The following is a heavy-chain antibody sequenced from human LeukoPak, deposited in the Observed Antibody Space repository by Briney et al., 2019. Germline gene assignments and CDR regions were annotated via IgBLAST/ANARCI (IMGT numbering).Heavy chain of an antibody. CDR2: IYYSGST. D-gene: IGHD3-16*01. CDR3: ARAAGGYYYYYMDV. V-gene: IGHV4-39*01. Sequence: TSETLSLTCTVSGGSISSSSYYWGWIRQPPGKGLEWIGSIYYSGSTYYNPSLKSRVTISVDTSKNQFSLKLSSVTAADTAVYYCARAAGGYYYYYMDVWGKGTTVTVSS. J-gene: IGHJ6*03. CDR1: GGSISSSSYY.